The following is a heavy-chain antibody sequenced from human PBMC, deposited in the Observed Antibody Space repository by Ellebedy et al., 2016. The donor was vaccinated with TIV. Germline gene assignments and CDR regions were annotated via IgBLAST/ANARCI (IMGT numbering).Heavy chain of an antibody. D-gene: IGHD2-2*02. CDR3: ARHGPLYWFDP. J-gene: IGHJ5*02. CDR2: IFPHDSDT. Sequence: PGGSLRLSCKGSGYTFSNYWIGWVRQMPGKGLEWMGIIFPHDSDTRYSPSFQGQITISVDKSINTAYLEWSSLKASDTALYYCARHGPLYWFDPWGQGTLVTVSS. V-gene: IGHV5-51*01. CDR1: GYTFSNYW.